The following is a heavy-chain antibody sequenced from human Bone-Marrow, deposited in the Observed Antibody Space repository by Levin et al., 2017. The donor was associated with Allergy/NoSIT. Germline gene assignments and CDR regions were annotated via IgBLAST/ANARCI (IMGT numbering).Heavy chain of an antibody. Sequence: SCTVFGDSISSGDYYWSWIRQHPGKGLECIGYISYSGSGYYNSSLRSRVTMSMDTSKNQFSLKLSSVTAADTAVYYCARIGQQLIRSWGQGTLVTVSS. J-gene: IGHJ4*02. CDR1: GDSISSGDYY. CDR2: ISYSGSG. V-gene: IGHV4-31*03. D-gene: IGHD6-13*01. CDR3: ARIGQQLIRS.